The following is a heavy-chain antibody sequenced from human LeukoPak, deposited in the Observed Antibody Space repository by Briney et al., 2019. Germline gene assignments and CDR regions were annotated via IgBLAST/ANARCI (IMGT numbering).Heavy chain of an antibody. CDR3: ARISDYYFDY. J-gene: IGHJ4*02. CDR2: IYYSRST. CDR1: CGYISSGGYY. D-gene: IGHD2-15*01. V-gene: IGHV4-31*03. Sequence: SETLSLTCTVSCGYISSGGYYWSWIRQHPAKGLEWIGYIYYSRSTYYNPSLKSRVTISVDTSKNQFSLKLSAVTAADTAVYYCARISDYYFDYWGQGTLVTVSS.